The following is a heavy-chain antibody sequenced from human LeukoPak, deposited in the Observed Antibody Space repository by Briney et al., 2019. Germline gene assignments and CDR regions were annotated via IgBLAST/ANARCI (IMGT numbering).Heavy chain of an antibody. Sequence: SETLSLTCAVSGGSISSGGYSWSWIRQPPGKGLEWIGYIYHSGSTYYNPPLKSRVTISVDRSKNQFSLKLSSVTAADTAVYYCAREYYYGSGSYYQGTHNWFDPWGQGTLVTVSS. CDR1: GGSISSGGYS. D-gene: IGHD3-10*01. CDR2: IYHSGST. V-gene: IGHV4-30-2*01. CDR3: AREYYYGSGSYYQGTHNWFDP. J-gene: IGHJ5*02.